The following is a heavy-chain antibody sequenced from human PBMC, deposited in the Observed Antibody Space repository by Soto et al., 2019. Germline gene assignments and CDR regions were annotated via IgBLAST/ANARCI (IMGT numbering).Heavy chain of an antibody. V-gene: IGHV4-39*02. CDR3: AKDRAITMIVVVITNDAFDI. J-gene: IGHJ3*02. Sequence: SETLSLTCTVSGGSISSSSYYWGWIRQPPGKGLEWIGSIYYSGSTYYNPSLKSRVTISVDTSKNQFSLKLSSVTAADTAVYYCAKDRAITMIVVVITNDAFDIWGQGTMVTVSS. D-gene: IGHD3-22*01. CDR1: GGSISSSSYY. CDR2: IYYSGST.